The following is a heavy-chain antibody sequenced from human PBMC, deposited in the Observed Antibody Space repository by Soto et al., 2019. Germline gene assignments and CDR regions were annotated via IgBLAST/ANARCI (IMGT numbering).Heavy chain of an antibody. V-gene: IGHV3-30*09. CDR1: GFTFSNYA. D-gene: IGHD5-12*01. Sequence: GGSLRLSCAASGFTFSNYAMDWVRQAPGKGLEWVAAISYDGSNKYYADSVKGRFAISRDNSKNTLYLQMNSLRAEDTAVYYCARGRHGYNFDAFDIWGQGTMVTV. CDR2: ISYDGSNK. J-gene: IGHJ3*02. CDR3: ARGRHGYNFDAFDI.